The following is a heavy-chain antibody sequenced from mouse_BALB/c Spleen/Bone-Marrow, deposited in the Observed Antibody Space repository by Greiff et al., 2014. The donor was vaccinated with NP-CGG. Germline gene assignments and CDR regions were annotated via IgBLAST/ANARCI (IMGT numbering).Heavy chain of an antibody. V-gene: IGHV1-4*01. D-gene: IGHD2-2*01. CDR3: AREVYGSWFAY. J-gene: IGHJ3*01. Sequence: VQLQESGAELARPGASVKMSCKASGYTFAYYTVHWVKQRPGQGLEWIGYINPSSGYTNYNQKFKDKATLTTDKSSNTAYMQLSSLTSEDSAVYYCAREVYGSWFAYWGQGTLVTVSA. CDR1: GYTFAYYT. CDR2: INPSSGYT.